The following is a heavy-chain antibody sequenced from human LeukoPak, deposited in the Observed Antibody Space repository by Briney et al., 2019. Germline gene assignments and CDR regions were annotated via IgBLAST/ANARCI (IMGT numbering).Heavy chain of an antibody. CDR1: GFTFSSYP. J-gene: IGHJ4*02. Sequence: PGGSLRLSCAASGFTFSSYPINWVRQTPGRGLEWVSSISGDGTYIYYADSVKGRFTISRDNAKNSLYLQVNNLRVEDTAVYYCARDAKTQDSSQPDYWGQGTLVTVSS. CDR2: ISGDGTYI. CDR3: ARDAKTQDSSQPDY. D-gene: IGHD6-13*01. V-gene: IGHV3-21*01.